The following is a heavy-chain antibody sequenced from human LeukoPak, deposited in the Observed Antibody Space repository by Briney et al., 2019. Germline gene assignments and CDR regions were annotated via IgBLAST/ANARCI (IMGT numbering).Heavy chain of an antibody. Sequence: SETLSLTCAVYGGSFSGYYWSWIRQPPGKGLEWIGYIYHSGSTYYNPSLKSRVTISVDRSKNQFSLKLSSVTAADTAVYYCARESIAAAGTHPLYFDYWGQGTLVTVSS. CDR2: IYHSGST. J-gene: IGHJ4*02. V-gene: IGHV4-34*01. D-gene: IGHD6-13*01. CDR3: ARESIAAAGTHPLYFDY. CDR1: GGSFSGYY.